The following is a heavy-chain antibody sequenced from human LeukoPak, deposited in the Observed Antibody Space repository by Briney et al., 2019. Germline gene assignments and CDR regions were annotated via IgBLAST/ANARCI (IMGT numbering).Heavy chain of an antibody. D-gene: IGHD3-22*01. CDR3: AREGVDYASSGYDY. CDR1: GFTFSSYS. Sequence: GGSLRLSCAASGFTFSSYSMNWVRHAPGKGLEWVSSISSSSSYIYYAGSVKGRFTISRDNAKNSLYLQMNSLRAEDTAVYYCAREGVDYASSGYDYWGQGTLVTVSS. V-gene: IGHV3-21*01. CDR2: ISSSSSYI. J-gene: IGHJ4*02.